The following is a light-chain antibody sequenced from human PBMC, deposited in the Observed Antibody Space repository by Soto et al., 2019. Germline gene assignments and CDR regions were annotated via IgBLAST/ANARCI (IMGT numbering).Light chain of an antibody. J-gene: IGLJ1*01. Sequence: SALTQPASVSGSPGQSITISCTGTSSDVGGYNYVSWYQQHPGKAPKLMIYDVSNRPSGISNRFSGSKSGNTASLTISGLQAKDEADYYCSSYTSSSTYVSGTGTKVTVL. CDR3: SSYTSSSTYV. V-gene: IGLV2-14*01. CDR2: DVS. CDR1: SSDVGGYNY.